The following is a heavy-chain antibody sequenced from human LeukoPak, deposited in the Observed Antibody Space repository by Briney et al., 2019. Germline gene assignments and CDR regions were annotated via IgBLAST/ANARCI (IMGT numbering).Heavy chain of an antibody. CDR2: INDDETST. CDR3: ATTGSGSYYDY. V-gene: IGHV3-74*01. J-gene: IGHJ4*02. Sequence: GSLRLSCAASGFTFSSYSMHWVRQVPGKGLEWVSRINDDETSTTYAESVKGRFTISRDNAKNTLFLQMNSLRAEDTAVYYCATTGSGSYYDYWGQGTLVTVSS. D-gene: IGHD1-26*01. CDR1: GFTFSSYS.